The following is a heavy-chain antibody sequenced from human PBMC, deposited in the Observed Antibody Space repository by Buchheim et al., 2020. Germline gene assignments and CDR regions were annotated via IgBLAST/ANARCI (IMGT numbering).Heavy chain of an antibody. CDR2: INSDGSST. Sequence: EVQLVESGGGLVQPGGSLRLSCAASGFTFSSYWMHWVRQAPGKGLVWVSRINSDGSSTSYADSVKGRFTISRANAKNTLYLQMNSLRAEDTAVYYCARGTGGDYDFWSGYYTEGVYFDYWGQGTL. D-gene: IGHD3-3*01. CDR3: ARGTGGDYDFWSGYYTEGVYFDY. V-gene: IGHV3-74*01. J-gene: IGHJ4*02. CDR1: GFTFSSYW.